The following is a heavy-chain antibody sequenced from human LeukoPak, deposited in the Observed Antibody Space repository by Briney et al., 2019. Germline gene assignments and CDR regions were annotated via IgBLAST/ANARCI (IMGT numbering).Heavy chain of an antibody. D-gene: IGHD3-10*01. J-gene: IGHJ4*02. CDR2: IYYSGST. CDR3: ATGAAGQYYYGSGIDY. Sequence: PSETLSLTCTVSGGSISSSSYYWGWIRQPPGKGLEWIGSIYYSGSTYYNPSLKSRVTISVDTSKNQFSLKLSSVTAADTAVYYCATGAAGQYYYGSGIDYWGQGTLDTVSS. CDR1: GGSISSSSYY. V-gene: IGHV4-39*01.